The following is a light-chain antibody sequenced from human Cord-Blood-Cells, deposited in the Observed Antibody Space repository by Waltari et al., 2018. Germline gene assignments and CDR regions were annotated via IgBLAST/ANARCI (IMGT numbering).Light chain of an antibody. CDR2: DAS. Sequence: DLQITQSPSTLPASVGERFTTTCRASPSISSWLDWYLQKPGKAPKRLIYDASSLESGVPARFSDSGSGTDSTLTISSLQPDYFATYYCQQYNSYSPWTFGQGTKVEIK. J-gene: IGKJ1*01. CDR1: PSISSW. V-gene: IGKV1-5*01. CDR3: QQYNSYSPWT.